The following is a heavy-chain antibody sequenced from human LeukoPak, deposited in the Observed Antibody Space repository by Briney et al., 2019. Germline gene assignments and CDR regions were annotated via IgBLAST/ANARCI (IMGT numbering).Heavy chain of an antibody. CDR1: GFTFSDYY. CDR3: AKEGIAVAGPFDY. CDR2: ISSSGSTI. J-gene: IGHJ4*02. Sequence: GGSLRLSCAASGFTFSDYYMSWIRQAPGKGLEWVSYISSSGSTIYYADSVKGRFTISRDNSKNTLYLQMNSLRAEDTAVYYCAKEGIAVAGPFDYWGQGTLVTVSS. D-gene: IGHD6-19*01. V-gene: IGHV3-11*01.